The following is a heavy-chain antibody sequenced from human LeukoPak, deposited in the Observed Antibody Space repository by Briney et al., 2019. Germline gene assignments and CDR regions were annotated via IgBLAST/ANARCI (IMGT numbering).Heavy chain of an antibody. D-gene: IGHD4-17*01. CDR2: FDPEDGET. Sequence: GASVKVSCKVSGYTLTELSMHWVRQAPGKGREWMGGFDPEDGETIYAQKFQGRVTMTEDTSTDTAYMELSSLRSEDTAVYYCATAHGDSVVNAFDIWGQGTMVTVSS. V-gene: IGHV1-24*01. CDR1: GYTLTELS. J-gene: IGHJ3*02. CDR3: ATAHGDSVVNAFDI.